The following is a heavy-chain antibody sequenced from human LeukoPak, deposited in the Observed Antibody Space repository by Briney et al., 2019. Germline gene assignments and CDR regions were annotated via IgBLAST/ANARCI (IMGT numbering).Heavy chain of an antibody. CDR3: ARDRSYSFDY. J-gene: IGHJ4*02. D-gene: IGHD3-10*01. CDR1: GFTFSSYS. V-gene: IGHV3-30-3*01. CDR2: ILYDGSNQ. Sequence: GRSLRLSCAASGFTFSSYSMQWVRQAPGKGLEWVACILYDGSNQYYADSVKGRFTISRDNSKNTLYLQMDSLTSEDTAVYYCARDRSYSFDYWGQGTLVTVSS.